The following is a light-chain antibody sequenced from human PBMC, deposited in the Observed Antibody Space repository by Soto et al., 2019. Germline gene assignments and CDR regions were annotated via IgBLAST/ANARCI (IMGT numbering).Light chain of an antibody. CDR2: DAS. CDR1: QSVSSY. CDR3: QQYGSSAWT. J-gene: IGKJ1*01. Sequence: EIVLTQSPASLSLSPGERATLSCRASQSVSSYLAWYQQKPGQAPRLLIYDASNRATGIPARFSGSGSGTDFTLTINRLEPEDFAVYYCQQYGSSAWTFGQGTKVDIK. V-gene: IGKV3-11*01.